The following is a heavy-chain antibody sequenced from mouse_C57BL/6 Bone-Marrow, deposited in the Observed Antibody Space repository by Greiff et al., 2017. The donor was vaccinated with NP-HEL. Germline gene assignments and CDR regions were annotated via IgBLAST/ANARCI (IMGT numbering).Heavy chain of an antibody. J-gene: IGHJ2*01. CDR1: GHTFTDYY. Sequence: QVQLKESGAELVRPGASVKLSCKASGHTFTDYYINWVKQRPGQGLEWIARIYPGSGNTYYNEKFKGKATLTAEKSSSTAYMQLSSLTSEDSAVYFCARGEGYFDDWGQGTTLTVSS. CDR3: ARGEGYFDD. V-gene: IGHV1-76*01. CDR2: IYPGSGNT.